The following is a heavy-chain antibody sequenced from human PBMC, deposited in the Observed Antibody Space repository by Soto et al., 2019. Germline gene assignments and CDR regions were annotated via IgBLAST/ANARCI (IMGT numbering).Heavy chain of an antibody. CDR1: GYTFTGYY. J-gene: IGHJ6*02. CDR2: INPNSGVT. CDR3: ARGQRVYYYYGMDV. V-gene: IGHV1-2*02. Sequence: QVQLVQSGAEVEKPGASVKVSCKASGYTFTGYYVHWVRQAPGQGLEWMGWINPNSGVTKYAHKFQGRVTITADESTSTAYMELSSLRSEDTAVYYCARGQRVYYYYGMDVWGQGTTVTVSS.